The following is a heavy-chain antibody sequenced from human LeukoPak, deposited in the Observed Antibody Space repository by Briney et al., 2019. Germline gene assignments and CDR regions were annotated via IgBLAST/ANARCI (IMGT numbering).Heavy chain of an antibody. CDR3: ARRAGPGGFDY. J-gene: IGHJ4*02. Sequence: VSVKVSCKASGYTFTRYYMHWVRQAPGQGLEWMGIINPSGDNTSYAQKFQGRVTMTGDTSTSTVYMELSSLTSEDTAVYYCARRAGPGGFDYWGQGTLVTVSS. CDR1: GYTFTRYY. D-gene: IGHD6-19*01. CDR2: INPSGDNT. V-gene: IGHV1-46*01.